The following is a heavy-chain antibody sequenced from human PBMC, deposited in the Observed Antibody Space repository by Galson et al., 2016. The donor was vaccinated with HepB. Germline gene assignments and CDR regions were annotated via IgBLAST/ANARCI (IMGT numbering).Heavy chain of an antibody. J-gene: IGHJ6*02. CDR1: GLTFSGYE. D-gene: IGHD3-3*01. Sequence: SLRLSCAASGLTFSGYEMNWVRQAPGQGLEWVSYISSRGNTIYYADSVKGRLTISRDNAKNSLYLQMNSLRAEDTAVYYCAGYKPRFWSGSSKYYYYGMDVWGQGTTVTVSS. V-gene: IGHV3-48*03. CDR3: AGYKPRFWSGSSKYYYYGMDV. CDR2: ISSRGNTI.